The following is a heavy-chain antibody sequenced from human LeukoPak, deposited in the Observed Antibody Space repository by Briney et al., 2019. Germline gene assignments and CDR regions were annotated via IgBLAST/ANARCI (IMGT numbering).Heavy chain of an antibody. D-gene: IGHD3-22*01. CDR3: ARSSSGYYSPFDY. CDR1: GLTFSSYS. J-gene: IGHJ4*02. CDR2: ISSSSSYI. V-gene: IGHV3-21*01. Sequence: GGSLRLSCAASGLTFSSYSMTWVRQAPGKGLEWVSSISSSSSYIYYADSVKGRFTISRDNAKNSLYLQMNSLRAGDTAVYYCARSSSGYYSPFDYWGQGTLVTVSS.